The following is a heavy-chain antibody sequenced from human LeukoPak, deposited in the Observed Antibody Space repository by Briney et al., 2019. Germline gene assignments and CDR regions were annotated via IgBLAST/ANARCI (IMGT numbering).Heavy chain of an antibody. V-gene: IGHV3-23*01. CDR3: AKSLFTSAAGSGRASDI. CDR2: ISSGGDLT. CDR1: GFIFKDFP. J-gene: IGHJ3*02. Sequence: GGSLRLSCAVSGFIFKDFPMTWVRQAPGKGLEWLSGISSGGDLTFHADSLKGRFTISRDNYKNTLYLQTDSLRAEDTAVYYCAKSLFTSAAGSGRASDIWGQGTMVTVSS. D-gene: IGHD3-10*01.